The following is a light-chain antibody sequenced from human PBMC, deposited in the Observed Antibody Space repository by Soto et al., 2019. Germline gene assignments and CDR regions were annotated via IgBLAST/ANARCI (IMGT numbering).Light chain of an antibody. Sequence: TITCTGTTSDVGASNYASWYQHHPGKAPNLMISDVTNRPSGGSNRYSDSNSRNTASLPISGLPAEDEADYYCISYTGSTTVYVFGGGPKLTVL. J-gene: IGLJ1*01. CDR3: ISYTGSTTVYV. CDR2: DVT. CDR1: TSDVGASNY. V-gene: IGLV2-14*03.